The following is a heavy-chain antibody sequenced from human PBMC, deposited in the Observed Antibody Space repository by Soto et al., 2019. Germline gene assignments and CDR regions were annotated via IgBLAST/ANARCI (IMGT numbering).Heavy chain of an antibody. J-gene: IGHJ4*02. D-gene: IGHD1-1*01. CDR2: ISYDGNVA. V-gene: IGHV3-30*18. CDR3: AKEGPITNWYFDY. CDR1: GFTFSSYG. Sequence: QVQLVESGGGVVQPGRSLRLSCAASGFTFSSYGMHWVRQAPGKGLEWVTVISYDGNVAYYADSVKGRFTISRDNSKNTLYLQMNILRTEDTAMYYCAKEGPITNWYFDYWGQGTLVTVSS.